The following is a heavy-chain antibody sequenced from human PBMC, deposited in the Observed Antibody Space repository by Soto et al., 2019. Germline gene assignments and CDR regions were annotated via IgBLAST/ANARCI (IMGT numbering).Heavy chain of an antibody. D-gene: IGHD3-22*01. V-gene: IGHV4-34*01. CDR3: ASQHYYDSSGYYVVY. CDR1: GGSFSGYY. CDR2: VNHGGTS. Sequence: SETLSLTCAVHGGSFSGYYWDWIRQPPGKGLEWIGEVNHGGTSNYNPSLKSRAIISVDTSKNQFSLKLTSVTAEDTALYFCASQHYYDSSGYYVVYWGQGTLVTVSS. J-gene: IGHJ4*02.